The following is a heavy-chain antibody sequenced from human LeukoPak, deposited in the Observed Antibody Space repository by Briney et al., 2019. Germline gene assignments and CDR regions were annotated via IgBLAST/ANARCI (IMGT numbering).Heavy chain of an antibody. CDR1: GYTFTIYG. Sequence: GASVKVSGKPSGYTFTIYGISWVRQAPGQGLEWMGWISAYNGNTKYAQKFQGRVTMTTDTSTSTAYMELSSLRSDDTAVYYCARDREAARPGWFDPWGQGTLVTVSS. J-gene: IGHJ5*02. V-gene: IGHV1-18*01. CDR3: ARDREAARPGWFDP. D-gene: IGHD6-6*01. CDR2: ISAYNGNT.